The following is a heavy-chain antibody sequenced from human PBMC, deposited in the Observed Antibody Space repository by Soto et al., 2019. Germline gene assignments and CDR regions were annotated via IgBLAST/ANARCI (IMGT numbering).Heavy chain of an antibody. V-gene: IGHV1-46*03. CDR1: GYXFTSYY. CDR2: INPSGGST. CDR3: ARDFFYPQHSXXWYREXYXXYGMDV. Sequence: QVQLVQSGAEXXXPXXXXKVSCKASGYXFTSYYMHWVRQAPGQGLEWMGIINPSGGSTSYAQKFQGRVTMTRDTSTSTVYMELSSLRSEDTAVYYCARDFFYPQHSXXWYREXYXXYGMDVWGQGTTVTVSS. J-gene: IGHJ6*02. D-gene: IGHD6-13*01.